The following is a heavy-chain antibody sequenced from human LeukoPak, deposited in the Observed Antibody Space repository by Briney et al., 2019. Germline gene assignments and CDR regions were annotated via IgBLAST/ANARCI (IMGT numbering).Heavy chain of an antibody. V-gene: IGHV3-48*03. D-gene: IGHD6-19*01. J-gene: IGHJ4*02. CDR2: ISSSGSTI. Sequence: PGGSLRLSCAASGFTFSSYEMNWVRQAPGKGLEWVSYISSSGSTIYYADSVKGRFTISRDNAKNSPYLQMNSLRAEDTAVYYCARADIAVAGTYDYWGQGTLVTVSS. CDR1: GFTFSSYE. CDR3: ARADIAVAGTYDY.